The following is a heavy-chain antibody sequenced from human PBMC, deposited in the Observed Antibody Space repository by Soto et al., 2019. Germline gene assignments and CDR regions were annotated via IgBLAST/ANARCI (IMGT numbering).Heavy chain of an antibody. Sequence: GGSLRLSCATSGFTFTDYYMTWIRQAPGKGLEWLSYISTSGSTIFYADSVKGRFTISRDNAKNSLYLQMNSLRPEDTALYFWAAFKFRHIWSDSWGQGTLVPVS. J-gene: IGHJ4*02. D-gene: IGHD3-16*01. CDR2: ISTSGSTI. CDR3: AAFKFRHIWSDS. CDR1: GFTFTDYY. V-gene: IGHV3-11*01.